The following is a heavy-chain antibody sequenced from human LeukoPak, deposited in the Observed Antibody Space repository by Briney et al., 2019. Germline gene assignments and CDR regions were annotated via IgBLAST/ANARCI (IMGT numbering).Heavy chain of an antibody. J-gene: IGHJ5*02. Sequence: PGGSLRLSCAASGFTFSSYSMNWTRQAPGKALEWVSSISSSSSYIYYADSVKGRFTISRDNAKNSLYLQMNSLRAEDTAVYYCARDRTYSGYEVLGFLFFDPWGQGTLLTVSS. V-gene: IGHV3-21*01. CDR3: ARDRTYSGYEVLGFLFFDP. CDR2: ISSSSSYI. CDR1: GFTFSSYS. D-gene: IGHD5-12*01.